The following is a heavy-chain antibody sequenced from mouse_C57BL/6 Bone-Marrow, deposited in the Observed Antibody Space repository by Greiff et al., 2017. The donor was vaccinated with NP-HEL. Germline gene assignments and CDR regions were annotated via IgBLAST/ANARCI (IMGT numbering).Heavy chain of an antibody. CDR3: ARGATAGVYFDD. CDR1: GFNLTNTY. D-gene: IGHD1-2*01. J-gene: IGHJ2*01. V-gene: IGHV14-3*01. Sequence: DVKLVESVAELVRPGASVKLSCTASGFNLTNTYMHWVKQRPEQGLEWIGRIDPANGTTKYAPKFQGKATITADTSSNTAYLQLSSLTSEDTAIYYCARGATAGVYFDDWGQGTTLTVSS. CDR2: IDPANGTT.